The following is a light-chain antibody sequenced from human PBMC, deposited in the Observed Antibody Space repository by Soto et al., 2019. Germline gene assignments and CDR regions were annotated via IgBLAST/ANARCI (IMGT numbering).Light chain of an antibody. CDR3: QQYGSSIT. Sequence: EKVLKQFPATPSVTPRERATLSCRASQSVSSNLAWYQQKPGQAPRLLSYGASSRATGIPDRFSGSGSGTDFTLTINRLEPEDFAVYYCQQYGSSITFGQGTRLEIK. CDR1: QSVSSN. CDR2: GAS. V-gene: IGKV3-20*01. J-gene: IGKJ5*01.